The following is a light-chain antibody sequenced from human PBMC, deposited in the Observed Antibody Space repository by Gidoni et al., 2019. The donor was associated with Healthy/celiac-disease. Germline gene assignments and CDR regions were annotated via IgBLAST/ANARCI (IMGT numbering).Light chain of an antibody. V-gene: IGLV2-14*01. CDR1: SSDGGGYNY. Sequence: QSALTQPASVSGSPGQSITISCTGTSSDGGGYNYVSWYQQHPGKVPKLMIYDVNNRPSGVSNRFSGSKSGNTASLTISGLQAEDEADYYCSSYTSSNTLEVFGGGTKLTVL. CDR2: DVN. CDR3: SSYTSSNTLEV. J-gene: IGLJ3*02.